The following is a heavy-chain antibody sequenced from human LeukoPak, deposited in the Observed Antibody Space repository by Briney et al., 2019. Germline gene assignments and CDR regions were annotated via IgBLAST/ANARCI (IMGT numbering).Heavy chain of an antibody. Sequence: SETLSLTCAVYGGSFSGYYWSWIRQPPGKGLEWIGEINHSGSTNYNPSLKSRVTISVDTSKNQFSLKLSSVTAADTAVYYCARGRRLTTKPRLDPWGQGTLVTVSS. CDR1: GGSFSGYY. CDR2: INHSGST. D-gene: IGHD4-11*01. V-gene: IGHV4-34*01. CDR3: ARGRRLTTKPRLDP. J-gene: IGHJ5*02.